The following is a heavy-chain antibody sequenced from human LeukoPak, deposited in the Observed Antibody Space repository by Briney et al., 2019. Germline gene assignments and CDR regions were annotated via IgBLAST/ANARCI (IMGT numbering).Heavy chain of an antibody. CDR2: ISYDGSNK. J-gene: IGHJ6*02. CDR1: GFTFSSYA. Sequence: GGSLRLSCAASGFTFSSYAMHWVRQAPGKGLEWVAAISYDGSNKYYADSVKGRFTISRDNSKNTLYLQMNSLRAEDTAVYYCARERVVPAASHEYYYYYGMDVWGQGTTVTVSS. CDR3: ARERVVPAASHEYYYYYGMDV. V-gene: IGHV3-30-3*01. D-gene: IGHD2-2*01.